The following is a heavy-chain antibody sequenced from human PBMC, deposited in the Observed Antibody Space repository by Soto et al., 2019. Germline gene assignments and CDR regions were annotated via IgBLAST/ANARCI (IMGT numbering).Heavy chain of an antibody. CDR1: TFSISSGYY. J-gene: IGHJ4*02. Sequence: PSETLSLTCVVSTFSISSGYYWGWIRQSPGKGLEWIASIYRSGTTSYNPSLKSRVTISVDPSKNQFSLMLTAVTAADTAVYYCARTHSGSYYSVFNYWGRGSLVTVSS. D-gene: IGHD1-26*01. V-gene: IGHV4-38-2*01. CDR2: IYRSGTT. CDR3: ARTHSGSYYSVFNY.